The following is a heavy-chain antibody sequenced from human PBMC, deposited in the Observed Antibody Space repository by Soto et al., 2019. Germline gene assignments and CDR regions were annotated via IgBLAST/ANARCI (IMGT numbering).Heavy chain of an antibody. V-gene: IGHV1-46*01. J-gene: IGHJ6*02. CDR3: ARERYYYDSSGYYYYYGMDV. CDR2: INPSGGST. Sequence: ASVKVSCKASGYTFTSYYMHWVRQAPGQGLEWMGIINPSGGSTSYAQKFQGRVTMTRDTSTSTVYMELSSLGSEDTAVYYCARERYYYDSSGYYYYYGMDVWGQGTTVTVSS. D-gene: IGHD3-22*01. CDR1: GYTFTSYY.